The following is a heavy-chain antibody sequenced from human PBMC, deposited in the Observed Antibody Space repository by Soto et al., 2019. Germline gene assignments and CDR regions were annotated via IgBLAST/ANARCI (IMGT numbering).Heavy chain of an antibody. CDR1: GFTFSSYS. V-gene: IGHV3-48*01. CDR3: VRLSGLHIVVVVAATQGYFDY. D-gene: IGHD2-15*01. CDR2: ISSSSSTI. Sequence: GGSLRLSCAASGFTFSSYSMNWVRQAPGKGLEWVSYISSSSSTIYYADSVKGRFTISRDNAKNSLYLQMNSLRAEDTAVYYFVRLSGLHIVVVVAATQGYFDYWGQGTLVTVS. J-gene: IGHJ4*02.